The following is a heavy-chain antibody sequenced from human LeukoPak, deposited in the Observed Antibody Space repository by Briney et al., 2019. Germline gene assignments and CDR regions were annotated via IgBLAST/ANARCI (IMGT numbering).Heavy chain of an antibody. D-gene: IGHD4-17*01. CDR2: IKQDGSEK. V-gene: IGHV3-7*03. J-gene: IGHJ5*02. CDR1: GFTFSSYW. Sequence: QPGGSLRLSCAASGFTFSSYWMSWVRQAPGKGLEWVANIKQDGSEKYYVDSVKGRFTISRDNAKNSLYLQMNSLRSEDTAVYYCARGDKPHDYGDYPVTWGQGTLVTVSS. CDR3: ARGDKPHDYGDYPVT.